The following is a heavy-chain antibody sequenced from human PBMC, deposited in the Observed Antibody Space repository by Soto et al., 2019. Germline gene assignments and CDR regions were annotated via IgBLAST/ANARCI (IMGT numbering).Heavy chain of an antibody. Sequence: PSETLSLTCAVYGGSFSGYYWSWIRQPPGKGLEWIGEINHSGSTNYNPSLKSRVTISVDTSKNQFSLKLSSVTAADTAVYYCARGRYCSGGSCYSDYYYYYGMDVWGQGXTVTVSS. V-gene: IGHV4-34*01. J-gene: IGHJ6*02. CDR2: INHSGST. CDR1: GGSFSGYY. D-gene: IGHD2-15*01. CDR3: ARGRYCSGGSCYSDYYYYYGMDV.